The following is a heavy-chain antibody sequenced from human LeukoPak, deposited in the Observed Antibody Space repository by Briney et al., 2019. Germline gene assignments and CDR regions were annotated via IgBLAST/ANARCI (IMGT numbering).Heavy chain of an antibody. J-gene: IGHJ6*02. V-gene: IGHV3-23*01. D-gene: IGHD1-26*01. CDR3: AKGGTESYHYYGMDV. CDR2: SSGSGGIT. Sequence: GSLILSCEASGFTFSRYAMIWVRQAPGKGLEWVSGSSGSGGITSYADSVKGRFTISRDNSKNTLYLQMKSLRAEDTALYYCAKGGTESYHYYGMDVWGQGTTVTVSS. CDR1: GFTFSRYA.